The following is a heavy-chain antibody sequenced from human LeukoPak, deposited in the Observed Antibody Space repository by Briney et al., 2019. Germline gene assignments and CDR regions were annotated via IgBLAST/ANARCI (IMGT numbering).Heavy chain of an antibody. J-gene: IGHJ4*02. CDR2: ISGSGGST. CDR1: GFTFSSYE. Sequence: QSGGSLRLSCAASGFTFSSYEMNWVRQAPGKGLEWVSAISGSGGSTYYADSVKGRFTISRDNSKNTLYLQMNSLRAEDTAVYYCAKVGTYYYGSGSYEFDYWGQGTLVTVSS. CDR3: AKVGTYYYGSGSYEFDY. D-gene: IGHD3-10*01. V-gene: IGHV3-23*01.